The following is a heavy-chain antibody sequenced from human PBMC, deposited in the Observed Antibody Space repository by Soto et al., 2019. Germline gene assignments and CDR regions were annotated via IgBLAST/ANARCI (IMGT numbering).Heavy chain of an antibody. CDR3: AREWGSSSWYGSGDWFDP. J-gene: IGHJ5*02. CDR1: GGSISSYY. D-gene: IGHD6-13*01. Sequence: SETLSLTCTVSGGSISSYYWSWIRQPPGKGLEWIGYIYYSGSTNYNPSLKSRVTISVDTSKNQFSLKLSSVTAADTAVYYCAREWGSSSWYGSGDWFDPWGQGTLVTVSS. V-gene: IGHV4-59*01. CDR2: IYYSGST.